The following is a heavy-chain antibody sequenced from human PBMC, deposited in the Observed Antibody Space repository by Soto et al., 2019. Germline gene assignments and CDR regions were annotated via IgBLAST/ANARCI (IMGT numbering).Heavy chain of an antibody. J-gene: IGHJ4*02. CDR2: ISYDGSNK. CDR3: ARDRLRLGELSLLGYFDY. Sequence: QVQLEESGGGVVQPGRSLRLSCAASGFTFSRHTLHWVRQAPGKGLEWVASISYDGSNKYYADSVKGRFTISRDNSKNTLYAQMDSLRAEDTAVYYCARDRLRLGELSLLGYFDYWGQGTLVTVSS. V-gene: IGHV3-30*04. CDR1: GFTFSRHT. D-gene: IGHD3-16*02.